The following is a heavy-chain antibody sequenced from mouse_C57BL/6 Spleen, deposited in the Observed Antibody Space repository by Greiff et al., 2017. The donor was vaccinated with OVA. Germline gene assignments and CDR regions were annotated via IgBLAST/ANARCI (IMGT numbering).Heavy chain of an antibody. D-gene: IGHD1-1*01. CDR2: ISDGGSYT. Sequence: EVKLQESGGGLVKPGGSLKLSCAASGFTFSSYAMSWVRQTPEKRLEWVATISDGGSYTYYPDNVKGRFTISRDNAKNNLYLQMSHLKSEDTAMYYCARDWSITTVGAMDYWGQGTSVTVSS. CDR1: GFTFSSYA. J-gene: IGHJ4*01. CDR3: ARDWSITTVGAMDY. V-gene: IGHV5-4*01.